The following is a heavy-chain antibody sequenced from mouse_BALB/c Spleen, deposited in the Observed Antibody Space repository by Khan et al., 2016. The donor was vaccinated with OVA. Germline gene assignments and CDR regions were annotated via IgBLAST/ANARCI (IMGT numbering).Heavy chain of an antibody. J-gene: IGHJ4*01. CDR3: AREKYGNYWGAMDY. D-gene: IGHD2-10*02. CDR2: IYPGTGSA. V-gene: IGHV1S132*01. CDR1: GYIFTSYW. Sequence: QVQLKQSGTELVRSGASVKLSCKTSGYIFTSYWIHWVKQRSGQGLEWIARIYPGTGSAYYNEKFKGKATLTADRSSSTAYMQLSSLKSEDSAVYFCAREKYGNYWGAMDYWGQGTSVTVSS.